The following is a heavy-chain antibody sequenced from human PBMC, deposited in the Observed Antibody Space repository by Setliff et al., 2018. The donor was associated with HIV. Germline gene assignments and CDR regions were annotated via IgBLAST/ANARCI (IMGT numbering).Heavy chain of an antibody. V-gene: IGHV3-23*01. CDR2: IRGSGGST. CDR1: GFTFSSYA. J-gene: IGHJ6*02. D-gene: IGHD3-10*01. CDR3: ARSVIGYYYYGMDV. Sequence: GGSLRLSCAASGFTFSSYAMSWVRQAPGKGVEWVSGIRGSGGSTYYADSVKVRFTISRDNSKNTRYLQMNSLRAEDTAVYYCARSVIGYYYYGMDVWGQGTLVTVSS.